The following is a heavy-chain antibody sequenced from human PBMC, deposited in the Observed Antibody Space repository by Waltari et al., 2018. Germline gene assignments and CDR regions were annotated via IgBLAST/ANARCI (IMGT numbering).Heavy chain of an antibody. D-gene: IGHD3-22*01. CDR1: GFTFSSYA. CDR3: ARAYYYDSSGYYYSHYFAMDV. Sequence: EVQLVESGGGLVQPGGSLRLSCAASGFTFSSYAMHWVRPAPGRGLEYVSAVSSNGGSTYYANSVKGRFTISRDNSKNMLYLQMGSLRAEDMAVYYCARAYYYDSSGYYYSHYFAMDVWGQGTTVTVSS. J-gene: IGHJ6*02. CDR2: VSSNGGST. V-gene: IGHV3-64*01.